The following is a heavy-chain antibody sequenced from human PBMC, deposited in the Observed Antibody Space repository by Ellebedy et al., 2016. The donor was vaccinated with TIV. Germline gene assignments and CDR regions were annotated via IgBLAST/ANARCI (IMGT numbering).Heavy chain of an antibody. J-gene: IGHJ3*01. CDR1: GFTFNNFD. D-gene: IGHD4-17*01. Sequence: GESLKISCAASGFTFNNFDMTWVRQAPGKGLEWVATVNRAGSATFYADSVKGRFTISRDNAKNSLYLQMNSLRDEDTAVYYCARGGGERLRYAFDLWGQGTMVTVSS. CDR3: ARGGGERLRYAFDL. CDR2: VNRAGSAT. V-gene: IGHV3-23*01.